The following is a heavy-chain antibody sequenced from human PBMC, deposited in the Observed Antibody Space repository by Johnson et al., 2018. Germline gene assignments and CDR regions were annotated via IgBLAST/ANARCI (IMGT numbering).Heavy chain of an antibody. CDR3: ARGGITLIMSHFQD. Sequence: QVQLVQSGGGVVQPGRSLRLFCAASRFTFSTYPMYWVRQAPGTGLEWVAVISYDGGNKYYADSVKGRFTISRDNAKNTLYLKLNSLRAEDTAVYYCARGGITLIMSHFQDWGQGTLVTVSS. V-gene: IGHV3-30-3*01. J-gene: IGHJ1*01. CDR1: RFTFSTYP. CDR2: ISYDGGNK. D-gene: IGHD3-22*01.